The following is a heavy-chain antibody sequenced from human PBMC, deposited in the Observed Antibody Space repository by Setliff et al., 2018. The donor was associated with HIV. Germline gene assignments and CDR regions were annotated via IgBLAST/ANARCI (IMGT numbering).Heavy chain of an antibody. D-gene: IGHD4-4*01. CDR2: ISAHNGNR. Sequence: ASVKVSCKASADTFTNCLINWVRQAPGQGLEWMGWISAHNGNRHYAESLQDRITLTIDTSTNTAYMELRSLTSADTAVYFCARDQSSNPTLQYAFDLWGQGTMVTVSS. CDR3: ARDQSSNPTLQYAFDL. CDR1: ADTFTNCL. J-gene: IGHJ3*01. V-gene: IGHV1-18*01.